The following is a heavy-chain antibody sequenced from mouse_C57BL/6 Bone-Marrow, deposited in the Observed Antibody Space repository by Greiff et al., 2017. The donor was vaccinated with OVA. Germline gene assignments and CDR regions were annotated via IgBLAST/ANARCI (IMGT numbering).Heavy chain of an antibody. V-gene: IGHV1-34*01. CDR2: IYPNNGGN. J-gene: IGHJ2*01. Sequence: EVQLQQSGPELVKPGASVKMSCKASGYTFTDYYMHWVKQSHGKSLEWIGYIYPNNGGNGYNQKFKGKATLTVDKSSSTAYMELSSLTSEDYAVLFYARGRFLYYYYYFDYWGQGTTLTVSA. CDR1: GYTFTDYY. D-gene: IGHD1-1*01. CDR3: ARGRFLYYYYYFDY.